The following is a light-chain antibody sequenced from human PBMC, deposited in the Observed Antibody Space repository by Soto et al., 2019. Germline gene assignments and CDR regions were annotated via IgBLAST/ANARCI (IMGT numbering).Light chain of an antibody. CDR2: EVS. V-gene: IGLV2-14*01. CDR3: SSYTSSTTLGV. CDR1: NSDVGGYDY. Sequence: QSALTQPASVSGSTGQSITISCTGTNSDVGGYDYVSWYQQHPGKAPQLMIYEVSHRPSGVSNRFSGSRSGNTASLTISGLQAEDEADYYCSSYTSSTTLGVFGGGTKLTVL. J-gene: IGLJ3*02.